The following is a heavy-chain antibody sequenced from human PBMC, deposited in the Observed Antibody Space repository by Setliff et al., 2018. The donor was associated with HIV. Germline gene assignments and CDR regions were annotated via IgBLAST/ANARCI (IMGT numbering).Heavy chain of an antibody. Sequence: ASVKVSCKASGYTFSDYYIHWVRQAPGQGFEWMGRINPNTGGTKFAQKFQGSVTMTRDTSTSTAYMELRRLRSDDTAVYYCASQFGAYDSSGYEHDAFNIWGQGTMVTVSS. V-gene: IGHV1-2*06. CDR2: INPNTGGT. CDR1: GYTFSDYY. J-gene: IGHJ3*02. D-gene: IGHD3-22*01. CDR3: ASQFGAYDSSGYEHDAFNI.